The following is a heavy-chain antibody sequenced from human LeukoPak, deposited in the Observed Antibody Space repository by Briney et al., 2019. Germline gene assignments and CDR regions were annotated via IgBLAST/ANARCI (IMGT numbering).Heavy chain of an antibody. CDR1: GFTFNTYS. J-gene: IGHJ6*02. CDR2: ITSDSNTI. Sequence: GGSLRLSCAASGFTFNTYSMNWFRQAPGKTLEWVSYITSDSNTIHYADSVKGRFTVSRDNAENSLYLQMNSLRVEDTAVYYCARGGGLDVWGQGATVTVSS. V-gene: IGHV3-48*01. D-gene: IGHD3-16*01. CDR3: ARGGGLDV.